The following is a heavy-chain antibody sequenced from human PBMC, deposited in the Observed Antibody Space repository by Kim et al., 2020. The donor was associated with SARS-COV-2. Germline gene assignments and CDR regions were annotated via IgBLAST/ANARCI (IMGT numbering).Heavy chain of an antibody. V-gene: IGHV3-23*01. CDR3: ARGVTY. D-gene: IGHD2-21*02. CDR2: SDGTT. J-gene: IGHJ4*02. Sequence: SDGTTSYIDSVKGRFTISRDNSKNTMYLQMNNLRAEDTALYFCARGVTYWGQGTLVTVS.